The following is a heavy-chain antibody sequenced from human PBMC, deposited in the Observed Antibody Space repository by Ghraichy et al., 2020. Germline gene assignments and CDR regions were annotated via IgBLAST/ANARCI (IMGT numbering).Heavy chain of an antibody. V-gene: IGHV3-7*03. CDR1: GFTFSNYW. J-gene: IGHJ4*02. CDR3: ASMKWGGPFDY. Sequence: GGSLRLSCAASGFTFSNYWMSWVRQAPGKGLEWVANMNQDGSESNYLASVKGRFTISRDNAKNSLYLQMNSLRAEDTAVFYCASMKWGGPFDYWGQGSLVPVSS. D-gene: IGHD1-26*01. CDR2: MNQDGSES.